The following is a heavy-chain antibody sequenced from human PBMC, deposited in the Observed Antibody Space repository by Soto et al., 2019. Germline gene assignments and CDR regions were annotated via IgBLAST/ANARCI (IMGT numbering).Heavy chain of an antibody. CDR1: SGSISSGGYY. J-gene: IGHJ4*02. CDR3: ASRTSGWYFEY. CDR2: IYYSGST. V-gene: IGHV4-31*03. D-gene: IGHD6-19*01. Sequence: PSDTLSLTFTVSSGSISSGGYYGILIRQHPGKGLEWIGYIYYSGSTYYNPSLKSRVTISVDTSKNQLSLKLSSVTAEDTAVYYCASRTSGWYFEYWGQGTLVTVSS.